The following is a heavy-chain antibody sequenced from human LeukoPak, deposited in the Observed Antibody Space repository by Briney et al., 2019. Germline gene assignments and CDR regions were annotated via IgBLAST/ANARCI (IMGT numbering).Heavy chain of an antibody. CDR3: ARRDWVSGAVRAFDI. V-gene: IGHV3-11*04. Sequence: GGSLRLSCVGSGFRFSDYYMSWIRQAPGEGLEWVSYISNDSVDKYYVDSVRGRFTISRGNAKKSMYLQMSGLRVEDTAVYYCARRDWVSGAVRAFDIWGQGTMVTVSS. CDR2: ISNDSVDK. D-gene: IGHD3-3*01. J-gene: IGHJ3*02. CDR1: GFRFSDYY.